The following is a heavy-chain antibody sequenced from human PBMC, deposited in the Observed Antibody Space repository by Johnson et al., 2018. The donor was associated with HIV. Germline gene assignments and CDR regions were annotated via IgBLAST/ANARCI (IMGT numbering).Heavy chain of an antibody. CDR3: TTMGLGSSSWRYDAFDI. Sequence: EQLVESGGGLVKPGGSLRFSCAASGFIFTKAWMSWVRQAPGKGLEWVGRLKSKTDGGTTEYAAPVKGRFSISRDDSKNTLYLQMNSMKTEDTAVYYCTTMGLGSSSWRYDAFDIWGQGTMVTVSS. J-gene: IGHJ3*02. D-gene: IGHD6-13*01. V-gene: IGHV3-15*01. CDR1: GFIFTKAW. CDR2: LKSKTDGGTT.